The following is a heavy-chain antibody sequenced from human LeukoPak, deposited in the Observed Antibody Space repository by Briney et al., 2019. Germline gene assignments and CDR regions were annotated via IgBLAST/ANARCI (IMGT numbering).Heavy chain of an antibody. D-gene: IGHD2-15*01. CDR2: ISSGSVTK. J-gene: IGHJ4*02. V-gene: IGHV3-48*02. Sequence: GGSLRLSCAASGFTFSAYSMSWVRQAPGKGLEWVSYISSGSVTKNYADSVKGRFTISRDNAKNSLYLQTNSLRDEDTAVYYCARLYCSGGSCPQDYWGRGTLVTVSS. CDR3: ARLYCSGGSCPQDY. CDR1: GFTFSAYS.